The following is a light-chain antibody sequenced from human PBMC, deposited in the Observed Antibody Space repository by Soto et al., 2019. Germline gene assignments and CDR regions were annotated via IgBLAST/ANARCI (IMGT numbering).Light chain of an antibody. CDR1: QSISANY. Sequence: EIVLTQSPATVSLSPGDRATLSCRASQSISANYLAWYQQKPGQPPMLLIDGVSIRATGIPDRFAGSGSGPDFTLTISRLEPEDVAVYYCHQYGVLPKTFGQGTTVEIK. J-gene: IGKJ1*01. V-gene: IGKV3-20*01. CDR3: HQYGVLPKT. CDR2: GVS.